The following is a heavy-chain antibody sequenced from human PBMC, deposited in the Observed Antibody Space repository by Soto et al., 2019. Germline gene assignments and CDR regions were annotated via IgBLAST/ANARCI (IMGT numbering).Heavy chain of an antibody. V-gene: IGHV4-30-4*01. Sequence: QVQLQESGPGLVKPSQTLSLTCTVSGGSISSGDYYWSWIRQPPGKGLEWIGYIYYSGSTYYNPSLKSRVTKSVDTSKNQFSLKLSSVTAADTAVYYCARDDHTGNNWFDPWGQGTLVTVSS. J-gene: IGHJ5*02. D-gene: IGHD3-10*01. CDR1: GGSISSGDYY. CDR3: ARDDHTGNNWFDP. CDR2: IYYSGST.